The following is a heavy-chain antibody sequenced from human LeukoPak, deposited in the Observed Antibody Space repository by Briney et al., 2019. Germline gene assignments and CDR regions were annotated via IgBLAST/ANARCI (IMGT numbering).Heavy chain of an antibody. D-gene: IGHD2-21*02. CDR3: AKDGPVVVTGILDY. V-gene: IGHV3-30*18. CDR1: GFTFSSFA. J-gene: IGHJ4*02. CDR2: ISYDGINK. Sequence: GGSLRLSCVASGFTFSSFAIHWVRQAPGKGLEWVAVISYDGINKYYADSVKGRFTISRDNSRNTLYLKMNSLRPEDTAIYYCAKDGPVVVTGILDYWGQGTLVTVSS.